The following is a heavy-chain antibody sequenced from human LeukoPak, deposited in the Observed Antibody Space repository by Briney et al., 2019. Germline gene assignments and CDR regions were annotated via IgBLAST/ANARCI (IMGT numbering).Heavy chain of an antibody. CDR3: ARARRFFDY. J-gene: IGHJ4*02. Sequence: SETLSLTCAVYGGSFSGYYWSWIRQPPGKGLEWIGEINHSGSTNYNPSLKSRVTISVDTSKNQFSQKLSSVTAADTAVYYCARARRFFDYWGQGTLVTVSS. CDR2: INHSGST. V-gene: IGHV4-34*01. CDR1: GGSFSGYY.